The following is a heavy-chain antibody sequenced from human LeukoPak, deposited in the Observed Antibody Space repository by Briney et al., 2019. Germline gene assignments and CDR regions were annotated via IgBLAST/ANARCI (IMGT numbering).Heavy chain of an antibody. CDR1: GGSISSYY. J-gene: IGHJ4*02. CDR3: ARSGLSGWYFDY. V-gene: IGHV4-59*01. CDR2: IYYSGST. Sequence: PPETLSLTCTVSGGSISSYYWSWIRQPPGKGLEWMGYIYYSGSTNNNPSLKSRVTISVDTSKNQFSLKLSSVTAADTAVYYCARSGLSGWYFDYWGQGTLVTVSS. D-gene: IGHD6-19*01.